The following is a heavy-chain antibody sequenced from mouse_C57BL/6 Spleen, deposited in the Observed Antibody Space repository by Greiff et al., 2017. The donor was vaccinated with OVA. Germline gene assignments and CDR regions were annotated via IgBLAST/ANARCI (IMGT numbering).Heavy chain of an antibody. CDR2: IWSGGST. J-gene: IGHJ2*01. Sequence: VQVVESGPGLVQPSQSLSITCTVSGFSLTSYGVHWVRQSPGKGLEWLGVIWSGGSTDYNAAFISRLSISKDNSKSQVFFEMNSLQADDTAIYYCARNGGGTGYFDYWGQGTTLTVSS. CDR3: ARNGGGTGYFDY. D-gene: IGHD3-3*01. CDR1: GFSLTSYG. V-gene: IGHV2-2*01.